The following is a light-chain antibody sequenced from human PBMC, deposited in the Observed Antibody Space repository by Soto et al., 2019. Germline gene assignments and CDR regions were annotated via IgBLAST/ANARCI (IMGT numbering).Light chain of an antibody. V-gene: IGLV2-14*01. J-gene: IGLJ2*01. CDR1: SSDVGGYNH. Sequence: QSALTQPASVSGSPGQSITISCTGTSSDVGGYNHVSWYQHSPGKAPKLILFAVSDRPSGVSHRFSGSKSGNTASLTISGLQADDEADYYFCSYTSLSTVVLGGGTQLTVL. CDR2: AVS. CDR3: CSYTSLSTVV.